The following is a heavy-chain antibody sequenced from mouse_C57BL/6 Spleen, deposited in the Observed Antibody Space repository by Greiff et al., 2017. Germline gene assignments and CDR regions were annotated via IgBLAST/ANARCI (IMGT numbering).Heavy chain of an antibody. Sequence: VQLQQPGTELVKPGASVKLSCKASGYTFTSYWMHWVKQRPGQGLEWIGNINPSNGGTNYNEKFKSKATLTVDKSSSTAYMPLSSLTSEDSAVYYCARWDYYGSSYDYYAMDYWGQGTSVTVSS. CDR3: ARWDYYGSSYDYYAMDY. CDR1: GYTFTSYW. CDR2: INPSNGGT. D-gene: IGHD1-1*01. V-gene: IGHV1-53*01. J-gene: IGHJ4*01.